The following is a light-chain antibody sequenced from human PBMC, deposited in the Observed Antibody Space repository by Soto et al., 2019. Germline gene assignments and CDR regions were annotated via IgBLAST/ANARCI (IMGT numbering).Light chain of an antibody. Sequence: EIGLTQSPGTLSLSPGERATLSCRASQSVSSSYLAWYQQKPGQAPRLLIYGASSRATGIPGRFSGSGSGTDFTLTISRLEPEDFAVYYCQQYGSPYTFGQGPKLEIK. V-gene: IGKV3-20*01. CDR2: GAS. CDR3: QQYGSPYT. J-gene: IGKJ2*01. CDR1: QSVSSSY.